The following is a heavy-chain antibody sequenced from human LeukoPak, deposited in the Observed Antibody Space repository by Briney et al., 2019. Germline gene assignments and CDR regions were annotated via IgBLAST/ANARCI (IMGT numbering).Heavy chain of an antibody. J-gene: IGHJ4*02. Sequence: GGSLRLSCAASGFIFRNYWMHWVRQAPGKGLVWVARINPNGITTTYTDSVKGRFTISRDNAKNTLYLQMNSLRAEDTAVYYCTRTPDGVDYWGQGTLVTVSS. CDR3: TRTPDGVDY. CDR1: GFIFRNYW. CDR2: INPNGITT. V-gene: IGHV3-74*01. D-gene: IGHD3-10*01.